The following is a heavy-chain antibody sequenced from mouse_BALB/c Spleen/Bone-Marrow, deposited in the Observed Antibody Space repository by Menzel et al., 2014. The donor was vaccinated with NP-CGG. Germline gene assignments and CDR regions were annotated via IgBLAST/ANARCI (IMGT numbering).Heavy chain of an antibody. CDR3: AREDYGNSYAMDY. Sequence: VQLQQSGAEPVKPGASVKLSCTASGFNIKDTYMHWVKQRPEQGLDWIGRIDPANGNTKYDPKFQGKATITADTSSNAAYLQLSSLTSEDTAVYYCAREDYGNSYAMDYWGQGTSVTVSS. D-gene: IGHD2-1*01. J-gene: IGHJ4*01. CDR1: GFNIKDTY. V-gene: IGHV14-3*02. CDR2: IDPANGNT.